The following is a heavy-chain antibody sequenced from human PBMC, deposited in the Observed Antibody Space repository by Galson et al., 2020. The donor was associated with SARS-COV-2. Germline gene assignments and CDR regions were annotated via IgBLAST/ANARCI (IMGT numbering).Heavy chain of an antibody. CDR1: RGSMASHY. J-gene: IGHJ4*02. D-gene: IGHD1-26*01. V-gene: IGHV4-59*08. CDR2: IDYSGNT. CDR3: AKLAEGRRSSEDY. Sequence: KTSETLPLTCRVNRGSMASHYWSWLRQPPGKGLEWIGCIDYSGNTNYNSSLKRRVTISIDTSKNQFSLKLTSVTAADTAVYYCAKLAEGRRSSEDYWGQGTLVTVSS.